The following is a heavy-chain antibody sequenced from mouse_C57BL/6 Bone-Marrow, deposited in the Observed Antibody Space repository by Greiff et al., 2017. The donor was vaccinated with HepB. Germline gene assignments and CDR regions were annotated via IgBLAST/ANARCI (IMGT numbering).Heavy chain of an antibody. J-gene: IGHJ2*01. CDR3: AVYGNYDY. V-gene: IGHV1-82*01. CDR1: GYAFGSSW. Sequence: VQRVESGPELVKPGASVKISCKASGYAFGSSWMNWVKQRPGKGLEWIGRIYPGDGDTNYNGKFKGKATLTADKSSSTAYMQLSSLTSEDSAVYFCAVYGNYDYWGQGTTLTVSS. D-gene: IGHD2-1*01. CDR2: IYPGDGDT.